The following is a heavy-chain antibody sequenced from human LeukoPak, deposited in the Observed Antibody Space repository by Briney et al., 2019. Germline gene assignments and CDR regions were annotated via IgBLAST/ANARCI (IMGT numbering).Heavy chain of an antibody. D-gene: IGHD3-10*01. Sequence: GGSLRLSCAASGFTFSTYDMSWVRQAPGKGLEWVSAISGSGGSTFYADSVKGRFTISRDNSKNMLYLQIKSLGAEDTAIYYCAKLDGSGAGSSRPPIDYWGQGSLVTVSS. J-gene: IGHJ4*02. CDR1: GFTFSTYD. CDR2: ISGSGGST. CDR3: AKLDGSGAGSSRPPIDY. V-gene: IGHV3-23*01.